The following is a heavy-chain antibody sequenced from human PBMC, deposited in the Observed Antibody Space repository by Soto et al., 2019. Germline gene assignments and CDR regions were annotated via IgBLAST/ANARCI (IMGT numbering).Heavy chain of an antibody. D-gene: IGHD6-19*01. CDR3: AHMSGGINWFDP. J-gene: IGHJ5*02. V-gene: IGHV2-5*01. Sequence: QITWRESGPTLVKPTQTLTLTCTFSGFSLSNIGVAVGWIRQPPGKALEWLTIIYWNDDERYNPSLKNRLTIPKDTSRNQVVLTMTNMDPVDTATYFCAHMSGGINWFDPWGQGTLVTVSP. CDR2: IYWNDDE. CDR1: GFSLSNIGVA.